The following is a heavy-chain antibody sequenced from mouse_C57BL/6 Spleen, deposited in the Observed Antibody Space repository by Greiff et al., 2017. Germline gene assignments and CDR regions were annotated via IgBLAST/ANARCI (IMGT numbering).Heavy chain of an antibody. Sequence: QVQLQQPGAELVRPGSSVKLSCKASGYTFTSYWMHWVKQRPIQGLEWIGNIDPSDSETHYNQKFKDKATLTVDKSSSTAYMQLSSLTSEDSAVYYVASSYYCGSSYEGYFDYWGKGTTLTVSA. V-gene: IGHV1-52*01. CDR1: GYTFTSYW. CDR2: IDPSDSET. J-gene: IGHJ2*01. D-gene: IGHD1-1*01. CDR3: ASSYYCGSSYEGYFDY.